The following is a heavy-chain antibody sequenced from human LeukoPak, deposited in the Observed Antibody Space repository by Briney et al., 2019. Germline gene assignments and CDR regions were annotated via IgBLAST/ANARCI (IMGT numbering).Heavy chain of an antibody. CDR1: GFTFSRYG. V-gene: IGHV3-30*03. D-gene: IGHD5-24*01. J-gene: IGHJ2*01. CDR2: LSYSGTNK. CDR3: ARDRNRDGYNFLDWYFDL. Sequence: GGSLRLSCAAPGFTFSRYGMHWVRQAPGKGLEWEAVLSYSGTNKYYADSVKGRFTISRDNSKNTVYLQMNSLRAEDTAVYHCARDRNRDGYNFLDWYFDLWGRGTLVTVSS.